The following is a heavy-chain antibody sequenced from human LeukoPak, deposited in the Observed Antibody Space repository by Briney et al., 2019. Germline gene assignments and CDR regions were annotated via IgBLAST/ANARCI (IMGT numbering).Heavy chain of an antibody. CDR3: AKAYCSSTSCYGDY. J-gene: IGHJ4*02. CDR1: GFTFSSFG. CDR2: LSYDGRNK. V-gene: IGHV3-30*18. Sequence: PGGSLRLSCAASGFTFSSFGMHWVRQAPGKGLEWVAVLSYDGRNKYYADSVKGRFTISRDNSKNTLYLQMTSLRAEDTAVYYCAKAYCSSTSCYGDYWGQGTLVTVSS. D-gene: IGHD2-2*01.